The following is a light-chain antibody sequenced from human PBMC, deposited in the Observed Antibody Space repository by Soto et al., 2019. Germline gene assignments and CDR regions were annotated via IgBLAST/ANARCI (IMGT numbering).Light chain of an antibody. Sequence: QSALPQPASVSGSPGQSITISCTGTSSDVGGYNYVSWYQQHPGKAPKLMIYDVSNRPSGVSNRFSGSKSGNTASLTISGLQAEDEADYYCSSYTSSSTYVFGTETKLPVL. CDR1: SSDVGGYNY. V-gene: IGLV2-14*03. J-gene: IGLJ1*01. CDR3: SSYTSSSTYV. CDR2: DVS.